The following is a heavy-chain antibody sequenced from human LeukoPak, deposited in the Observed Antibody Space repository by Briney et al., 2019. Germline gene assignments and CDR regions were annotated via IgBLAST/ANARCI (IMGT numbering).Heavy chain of an antibody. V-gene: IGHV3-30*04. CDR1: GLTFSSYT. D-gene: IGHD3-16*02. J-gene: IGHJ4*02. CDR2: ISYDGSDK. Sequence: GGSLRLSCAASGLTFSSYTMHWVRQAPGKGLEWVAIISYDGSDKYYADSVKGRFTISRDNSKNTLYLQMNSLRAEDTAVYYCARSESDYVWGSYRYYFDYWGQGTLVTVSS. CDR3: ARSESDYVWGSYRYYFDY.